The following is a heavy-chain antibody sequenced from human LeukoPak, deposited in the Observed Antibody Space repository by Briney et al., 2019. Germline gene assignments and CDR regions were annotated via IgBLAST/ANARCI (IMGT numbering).Heavy chain of an antibody. D-gene: IGHD2-2*01. V-gene: IGHV3-30*18. CDR1: GFTFSSYG. J-gene: IGHJ4*02. CDR3: AKSNREDIVVVPAALRDYYFDY. CDR2: ISYDGSNK. Sequence: PGRSLRPSCAASGFTFSSYGMHWVRQAPGKGLEWVAVISYDGSNKYYADSVKGRFTISRDNSKNTLYLQMNSLRAEDTAVYYCAKSNREDIVVVPAALRDYYFDYWGQGTLATVSS.